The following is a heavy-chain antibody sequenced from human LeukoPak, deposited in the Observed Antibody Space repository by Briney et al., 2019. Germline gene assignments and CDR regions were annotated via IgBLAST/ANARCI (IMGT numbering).Heavy chain of an antibody. CDR2: IQYDGSNK. V-gene: IGHV3-30*02. CDR1: GFTFSSYG. D-gene: IGHD6-19*01. CDR3: TKEGRPGWFLFDY. J-gene: IGHJ4*02. Sequence: GGSLRLSCAASGFTFSSYGMHWVRQAPGQGLEWVAFIQYDGSNKYYADSVKGRFTISRDNSKSTLYLQMNSLRAEDTAVYYCTKEGRPGWFLFDYWGQGTWSPSPQ.